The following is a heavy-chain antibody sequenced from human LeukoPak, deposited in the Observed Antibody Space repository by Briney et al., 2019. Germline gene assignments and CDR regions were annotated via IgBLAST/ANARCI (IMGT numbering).Heavy chain of an antibody. V-gene: IGHV5-51*01. CDR2: IYPGDSDT. Sequence: GESLKISCKGSGYRFTSYWIGWVRQMPGEGLEWMGFIYPGDSDTRYSPSFQGQVTISADKSMSTAYLQWSSLKASDTAMYYCERPRGRYSGDAFDIRGQGTMVTVSS. CDR3: ERPRGRYSGDAFDI. D-gene: IGHD1-26*01. CDR1: GYRFTSYW. J-gene: IGHJ3*02.